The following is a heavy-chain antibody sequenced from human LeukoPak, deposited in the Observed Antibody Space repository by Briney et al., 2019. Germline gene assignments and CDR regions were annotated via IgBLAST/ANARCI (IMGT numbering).Heavy chain of an antibody. CDR3: ARTSIGLRYFDWWSSGAFDI. D-gene: IGHD3-9*01. CDR2: ISSSSSTI. Sequence: GGSLRLSSAASGFTFSDYYMSWIRQAPGKGLEWVSYISSSSSTIYYADSVKGRFTISRDNAKNSLYLQMNSLRAEDTAVYYCARTSIGLRYFDWWSSGAFDIWGQGTMVTVSS. J-gene: IGHJ3*02. V-gene: IGHV3-11*04. CDR1: GFTFSDYY.